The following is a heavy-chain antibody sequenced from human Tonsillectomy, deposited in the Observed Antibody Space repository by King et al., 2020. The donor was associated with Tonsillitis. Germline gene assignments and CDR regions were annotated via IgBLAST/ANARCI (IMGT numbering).Heavy chain of an antibody. D-gene: IGHD1-26*01. CDR1: GGSISSYY. CDR2: IYYSGST. V-gene: IGHV4-59*08. CDR3: ASQGAGSFDY. Sequence: VQLQEAGPGLVKASETLSLTCTVSGGSISSYYWTLIRQPPGKGLEWIGYIYYSGSTNYNPSLKSRVTMSVDTSKNQYSLKLSSVTAADTAVYYCASQGAGSFDYWGQGTLVTVSS. J-gene: IGHJ4*02.